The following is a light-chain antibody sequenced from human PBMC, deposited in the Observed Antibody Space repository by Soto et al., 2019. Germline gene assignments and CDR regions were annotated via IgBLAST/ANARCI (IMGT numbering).Light chain of an antibody. CDR1: QSVSSNY. V-gene: IGKV3-20*01. Sequence: EIVMTQSPGTLSLSPGETATLSCRASQSVSSNYVAWFHQKPGQAPRLLIYGASSRATGVPDRFSGSGSGTEFILTISGLEPEDSGIYHCHQHGGSPETFGQGTKVDIK. J-gene: IGKJ1*01. CDR3: HQHGGSPET. CDR2: GAS.